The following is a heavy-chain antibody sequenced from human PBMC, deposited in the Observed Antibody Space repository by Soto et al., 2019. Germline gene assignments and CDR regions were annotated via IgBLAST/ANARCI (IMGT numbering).Heavy chain of an antibody. CDR2: ISYDGSNK. D-gene: IGHD2-21*02. Sequence: HPGGSLRLSCAASGFTFSSYGMHWVRQAPGKGLEWVAVISYDGSNKYYADSVKGRFTISRDNSKNTLYLQMNSLRAEDTAVYYFAKYLYGVVTAFHDYWGQGTLVTVSS. CDR3: AKYLYGVVTAFHDY. V-gene: IGHV3-30*18. CDR1: GFTFSSYG. J-gene: IGHJ4*02.